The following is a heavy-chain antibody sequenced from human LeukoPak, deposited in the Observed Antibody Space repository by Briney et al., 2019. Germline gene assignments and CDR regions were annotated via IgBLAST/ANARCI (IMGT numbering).Heavy chain of an antibody. CDR2: ISGSGGST. CDR1: GFTFSSYA. Sequence: GGSLRLSCAASGFTFSSYAMSWVRQAPGKGLEWVSAISGSGGSTYYADPVKGRFTISRDNSKNTLYLQMSSLRSEDTAVYYCGADLTMVRGVPRWFDPWGQGTLVTVSS. V-gene: IGHV3-23*01. D-gene: IGHD3-10*01. CDR3: GADLTMVRGVPRWFDP. J-gene: IGHJ5*02.